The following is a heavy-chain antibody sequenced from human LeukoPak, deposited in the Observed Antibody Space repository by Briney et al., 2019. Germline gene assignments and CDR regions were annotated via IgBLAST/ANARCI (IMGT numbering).Heavy chain of an antibody. J-gene: IGHJ4*02. V-gene: IGHV1-2*02. CDR2: INPDSGDT. Sequence: ASVKVSCKASGYTFTDYYMHWVRHAPGQGLEWMGWINPDSGDTYYAQKFQGSITMTRDTSITTVYMELTRLTSDDTAVYYCAKENIIGGIVDGEDYWGQGTLVTVSS. CDR1: GYTFTDYY. CDR3: AKENIIGGIVDGEDY. D-gene: IGHD3-16*01.